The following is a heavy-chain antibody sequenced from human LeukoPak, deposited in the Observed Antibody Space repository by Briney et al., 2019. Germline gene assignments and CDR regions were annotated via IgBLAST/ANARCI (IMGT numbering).Heavy chain of an antibody. V-gene: IGHV4-59*01. CDR1: GDSITSYY. J-gene: IGHJ4*02. CDR3: ARVGVTRYLDY. CDR2: IYYTGST. Sequence: SETLSLTCTVSGDSITSYYWSWIRQPPGKGLEWIGYIYYTGSTNHNPSLKSRITISIDTSKNQFSLRLTSVTAADTAVYYCARVGVTRYLDYWGQGTLVTVSS. D-gene: IGHD4-23*01.